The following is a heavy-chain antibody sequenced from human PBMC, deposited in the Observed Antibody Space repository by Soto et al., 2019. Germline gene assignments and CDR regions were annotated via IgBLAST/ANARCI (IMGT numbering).Heavy chain of an antibody. D-gene: IGHD3-3*01. CDR3: AKDRAGDIYVAARSGLDY. CDR2: ISYDGSNK. V-gene: IGHV3-30*18. Sequence: QVQLVESGGGVVQPGRSLRLSCAASGFTFFSYGMHWVRQAPGKGLEWVAVISYDGSNKYYGDSVKGRFTTSRDNSKNTLYLQMNSLRADDTAVYYCAKDRAGDIYVAARSGLDYWGQGTLVTVSS. CDR1: GFTFFSYG. J-gene: IGHJ4*02.